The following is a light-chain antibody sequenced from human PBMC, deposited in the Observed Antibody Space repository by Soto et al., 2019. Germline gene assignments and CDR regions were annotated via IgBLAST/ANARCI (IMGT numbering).Light chain of an antibody. CDR2: GAS. CDR1: QRLSSY. V-gene: IGKV3D-15*01. Sequence: VLTPSPGTRPIPHGARATLSCRASQRLSSYLAWYQQKPGQAPRLLIYGASTRATGIPARFSGSGSGTDFTLTISSLQSEDFAVYYCQQHSNWPPITFGQGTRLENK. CDR3: QQHSNWPPIT. J-gene: IGKJ5*01.